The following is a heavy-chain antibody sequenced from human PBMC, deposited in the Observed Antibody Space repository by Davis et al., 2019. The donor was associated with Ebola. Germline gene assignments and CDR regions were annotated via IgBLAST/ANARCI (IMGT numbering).Heavy chain of an antibody. J-gene: IGHJ4*02. CDR2: IWYDGSNE. V-gene: IGHV3-33*06. CDR1: GFTFSNFA. D-gene: IGHD4-17*01. Sequence: GESLKISCAASGFTFSNFAMHWVRQAPGKGLEWVAVIWYDGSNEYYADSVKGRFTISRDNSKNTLYLQMNSLRAEDTAVYYCAKGGTTVTTRWGWGYWGQGTLVTVSS. CDR3: AKGGTTVTTRWGWGY.